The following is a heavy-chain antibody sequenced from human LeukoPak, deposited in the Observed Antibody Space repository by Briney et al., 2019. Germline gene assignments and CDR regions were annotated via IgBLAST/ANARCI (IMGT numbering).Heavy chain of an antibody. CDR1: GGSISSGDYY. J-gene: IGHJ3*02. D-gene: IGHD1-26*01. Sequence: SETLSLTCAVSGGSISSGDYYWSWIRQPPGKGLEWIGYIYYSGSTYYNPSLKSRVTISVDTSKNQFSLKLSSVTAADTAVYYCANYPPTIGNAFDIWGQGTMVTVSS. CDR2: IYYSGST. V-gene: IGHV4-30-4*01. CDR3: ANYPPTIGNAFDI.